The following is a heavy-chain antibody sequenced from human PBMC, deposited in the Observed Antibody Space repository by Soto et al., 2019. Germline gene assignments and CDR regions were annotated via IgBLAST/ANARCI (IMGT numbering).Heavy chain of an antibody. CDR1: GFTFSSYG. Sequence: GGSLRLSCAASGFTFSSYGMHWVRQAPGKGLEWVAVISYDGSNKYYADSVKGRFTISRDNSKNTLYLQMNSLRAEDTAVYYCAKDAKGRYFDWLVGQNWFDPWGQGTLVTVSS. J-gene: IGHJ5*02. V-gene: IGHV3-30*18. CDR2: ISYDGSNK. CDR3: AKDAKGRYFDWLVGQNWFDP. D-gene: IGHD3-9*01.